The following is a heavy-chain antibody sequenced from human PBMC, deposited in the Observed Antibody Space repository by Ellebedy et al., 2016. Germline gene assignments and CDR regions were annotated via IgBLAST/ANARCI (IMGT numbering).Heavy chain of an antibody. J-gene: IGHJ4*02. CDR1: GFTFSSYA. D-gene: IGHD6-6*01. CDR2: ISGSGGST. V-gene: IGHV3-23*01. CDR3: AKVQLVKQLVPFDY. Sequence: GESLKISXAASGFTFSSYAMSWVRQAPGKGLEWVSAISGSGGSTYYADSVKGRFTISRDNSKNTLYLQMNSLRAEDTAVYYCAKVQLVKQLVPFDYWGQGTLVTVSS.